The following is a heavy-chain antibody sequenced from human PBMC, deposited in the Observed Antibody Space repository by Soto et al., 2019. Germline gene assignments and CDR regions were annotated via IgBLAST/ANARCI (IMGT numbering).Heavy chain of an antibody. CDR2: ISWDGGST. D-gene: IGHD2-15*01. CDR1: GFTFDDYT. CDR3: AKDFGRGRDDHIVVVDYYYYYGMDV. V-gene: IGHV3-43*01. Sequence: GGSLRLSCAASGFTFDDYTMHWVRQAPGKGLEWVSLISWDGGSTYYADSVKGRFTISRDNSKNSLYLQMNSLRTEDTALYYCAKDFGRGRDDHIVVVDYYYYYGMDVWGQGTTVTVSS. J-gene: IGHJ6*02.